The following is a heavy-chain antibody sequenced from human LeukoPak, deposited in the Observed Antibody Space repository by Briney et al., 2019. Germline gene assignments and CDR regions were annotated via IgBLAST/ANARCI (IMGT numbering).Heavy chain of an antibody. CDR3: ARAGVVTHDIYYMNV. CDR2: ISSSSSYI. V-gene: IGHV3-21*01. D-gene: IGHD2-21*02. J-gene: IGHJ6*03. Sequence: GGSLRLSCAASGFAFNTYSMNWDRQAPGKGLEWVSSISSSSSYIYYADSVKGRFTISRDNAKDSLYVQMNSLRAEDTAVYYCARAGVVTHDIYYMNVWGKGTTVTVSS. CDR1: GFAFNTYS.